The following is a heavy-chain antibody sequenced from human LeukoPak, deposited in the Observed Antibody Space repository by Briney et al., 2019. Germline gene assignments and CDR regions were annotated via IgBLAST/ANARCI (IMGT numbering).Heavy chain of an antibody. D-gene: IGHD4-17*01. J-gene: IGHJ4*02. V-gene: IGHV3-23*01. CDR3: TKDDDGHHHGVDH. Sequence: PGGSLTLSCAASGFTLNSYAMTCVRQAPGKGLEWGSAIGYSADDTYYADCVKGRFTISRDNSMNTLYLQMSRLSAHDSALYSCTKDDDGHHHGVDHWGQGALVTVSS. CDR1: GFTLNSYA. CDR2: IGYSADDT.